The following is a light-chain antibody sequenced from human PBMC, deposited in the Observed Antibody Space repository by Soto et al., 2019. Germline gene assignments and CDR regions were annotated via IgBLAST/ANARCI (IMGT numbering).Light chain of an antibody. CDR2: DVS. CDR3: SLYTTSSTLV. CDR1: SSDDGGYTY. J-gene: IGLJ3*02. V-gene: IGLV2-14*01. Sequence: QSVLTQTASVSGSPGQSISISCTGTSSDDGGYTYVSWYQQHPGKAPKLMIYDVSNRPSGVSNRFSGSKSGNTASLTISGLQADDEADYYCSLYTTSSTLVFGGGTKLTVL.